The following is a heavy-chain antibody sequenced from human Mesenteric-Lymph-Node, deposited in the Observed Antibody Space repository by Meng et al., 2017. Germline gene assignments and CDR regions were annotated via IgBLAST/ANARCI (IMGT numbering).Heavy chain of an antibody. D-gene: IGHD2-15*01. Sequence: SETLSLTCTVSGGSISSYYWSWIRQPAGKGLEWIAYIHDSGSTNYNPSLKSRVTTSVDTSKNQFSLKLTSVTAADTAVYYCARICCRGATFDIWGQGTMVTVSS. J-gene: IGHJ3*02. CDR1: GGSISSYY. CDR3: ARICCRGATFDI. CDR2: IHDSGST. V-gene: IGHV4-59*01.